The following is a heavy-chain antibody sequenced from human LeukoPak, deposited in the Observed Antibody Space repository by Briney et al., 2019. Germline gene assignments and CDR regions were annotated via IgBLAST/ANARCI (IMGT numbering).Heavy chain of an antibody. D-gene: IGHD2-2*01. Sequence: GGSLRLSCAASGFTFSSYSMNWVRQAPGKGLEWVSYISSSSSTIYYADSVKGRFTISRDNAKNSLYLQMNSLRAEDTAVYYCARIGGCSSTSCYGYRRSHFDYWGQGTLVTVSS. CDR3: ARIGGCSSTSCYGYRRSHFDY. J-gene: IGHJ4*02. CDR1: GFTFSSYS. CDR2: ISSSSSTI. V-gene: IGHV3-48*01.